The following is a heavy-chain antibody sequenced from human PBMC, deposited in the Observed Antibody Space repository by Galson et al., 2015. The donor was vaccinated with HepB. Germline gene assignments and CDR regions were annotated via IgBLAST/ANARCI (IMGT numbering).Heavy chain of an antibody. D-gene: IGHD3-16*02. CDR2: IDPSDSDT. CDR3: ARHVVIGSSPGDY. J-gene: IGHJ4*02. Sequence: QSGAEVKKSGEPLTISCTGSGSSFTNYWISWVRQMPGKGLEWMGRIDPSDSDTKYSPSFQGHVTISADKSISTAYLQWSSLKASDTAMYYCARHVVIGSSPGDYWGQGTLVTVSS. CDR1: GSSFTNYW. V-gene: IGHV5-10-1*01.